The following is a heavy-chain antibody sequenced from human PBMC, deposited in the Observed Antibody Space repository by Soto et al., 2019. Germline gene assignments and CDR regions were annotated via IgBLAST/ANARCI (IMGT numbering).Heavy chain of an antibody. Sequence: GGSLRLSCAASGFTFSSYAMSWVRQAPGKGLEWVSAISGSGGSTYYADSVKGRFTISRDNSKNTLYLQMNSLRAEDTAVYYCAKGLSNSSSWYILDYCCQGTLVTVSS. J-gene: IGHJ4*02. CDR2: ISGSGGST. CDR1: GFTFSSYA. D-gene: IGHD6-13*01. CDR3: AKGLSNSSSWYILDY. V-gene: IGHV3-23*01.